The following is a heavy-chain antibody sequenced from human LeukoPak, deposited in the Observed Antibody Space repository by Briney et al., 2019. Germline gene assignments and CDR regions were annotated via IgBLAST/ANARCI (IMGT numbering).Heavy chain of an antibody. J-gene: IGHJ4*02. CDR3: ARVLRYDFWSAYYFDY. V-gene: IGHV1-18*01. D-gene: IGHD3-3*01. CDR1: GYTFNSYD. Sequence: ASVKVSCKASGYTFNSYDISWVRQAPGQGLEWMAWISTYNGNTNYAQKVQGRATMTTDTSSSTAYMELRSLRSDDTAVYYCARVLRYDFWSAYYFDYWGQGTLVTVSS. CDR2: ISTYNGNT.